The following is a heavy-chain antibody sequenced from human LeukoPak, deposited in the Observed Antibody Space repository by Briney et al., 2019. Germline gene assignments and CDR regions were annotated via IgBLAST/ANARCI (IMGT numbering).Heavy chain of an antibody. Sequence: PGGSLRLSCAASGFTFSSYGMHWVRQAPGKGLEWVAVISYDGSNKYYADSVKGRFTISRDNSKNTLYLQMNSLRAEDTAVYYCARDSGSYWGPNDYWGQGTLVTVSS. CDR3: ARDSGSYWGPNDY. V-gene: IGHV3-30*03. CDR2: ISYDGSNK. J-gene: IGHJ4*02. CDR1: GFTFSSYG. D-gene: IGHD1-26*01.